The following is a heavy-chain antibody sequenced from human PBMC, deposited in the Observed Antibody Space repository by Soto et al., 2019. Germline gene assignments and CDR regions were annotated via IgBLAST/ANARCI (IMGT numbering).Heavy chain of an antibody. Sequence: TLVNPTQTLTLTCTFSGFSLSTSGVGVGWIRQPPGKALEWLALIYWNDDKRYSPTLKSRLTITKDTSKNQVVLTMTNMDPVDTATYYCAHRQYSSSSVYFDYWGQGTLVTVSS. CDR2: IYWNDDK. CDR1: GFSLSTSGVG. CDR3: AHRQYSSSSVYFDY. V-gene: IGHV2-5*01. D-gene: IGHD6-6*01. J-gene: IGHJ4*02.